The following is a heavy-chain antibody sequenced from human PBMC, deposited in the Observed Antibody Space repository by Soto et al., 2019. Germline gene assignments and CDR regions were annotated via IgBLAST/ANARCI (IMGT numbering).Heavy chain of an antibody. J-gene: IGHJ4*02. V-gene: IGHV4-34*01. CDR3: ARGFIESGYYDILTGPAPSYYFDY. CDR1: GGSFSGYY. CDR2: INHSGST. Sequence: NPSETLSLTCAVYGGSFSGYYWSWIRQPPGKGLEWIGEINHSGSTNYNPSLKSRVTISVDTSKNQFSLKLSSVTAADTAVYYCARGFIESGYYDILTGPAPSYYFDYWGQGTLVTVSS. D-gene: IGHD3-9*01.